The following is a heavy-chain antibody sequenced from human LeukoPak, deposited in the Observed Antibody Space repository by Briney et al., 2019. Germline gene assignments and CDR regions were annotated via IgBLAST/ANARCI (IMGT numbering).Heavy chain of an antibody. CDR3: AKESFYYDTTGYKAYYFDY. D-gene: IGHD3-22*01. CDR1: GFTFSGSA. J-gene: IGHJ4*02. CDR2: IRSKANSYAT. Sequence: GGSLRLSCAASGFTFSGSAMHWVRQASGKGLEWVGRIRSKANSYATAYAASVKGRFTISRDDSKNTAYLQMNSLKTEDTAVYYCAKESFYYDTTGYKAYYFDYWGQGTLVTVSS. V-gene: IGHV3-73*01.